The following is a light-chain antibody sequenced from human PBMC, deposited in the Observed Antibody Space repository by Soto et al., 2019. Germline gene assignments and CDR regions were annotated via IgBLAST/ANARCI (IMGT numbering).Light chain of an antibody. CDR1: QGVGSN. V-gene: IGKV3-15*01. J-gene: IGKJ2*01. CDR3: QQYSDWPLYT. CDR2: AAS. Sequence: EIVMTQSPGTLSVSPGERATLSCRASQGVGSNLAWYQQRPGQAPRLLIYAASTRATDIPARFTGRGSGTEFTLTISSLQSEDFAVYFCQQYSDWPLYTFGQGTKLEIK.